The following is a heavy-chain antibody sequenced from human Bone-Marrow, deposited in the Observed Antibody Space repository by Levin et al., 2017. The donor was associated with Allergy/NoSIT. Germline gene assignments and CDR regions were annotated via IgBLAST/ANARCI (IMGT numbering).Heavy chain of an antibody. CDR3: AHTFAPRVIDY. Sequence: VSGPTLVKPTQTLTLTCTFSGFSLSTSGVGVGWIRQPPGKALEWLALIYWDDDKRYSPSLKSRLTIAKDTSKNQVVLTMTNVDPVDTATYYCAHTFAPRVIDYWGQGTLVTVSS. V-gene: IGHV2-5*02. D-gene: IGHD2/OR15-2a*01. CDR2: IYWDDDK. J-gene: IGHJ4*02. CDR1: GFSLSTSGVG.